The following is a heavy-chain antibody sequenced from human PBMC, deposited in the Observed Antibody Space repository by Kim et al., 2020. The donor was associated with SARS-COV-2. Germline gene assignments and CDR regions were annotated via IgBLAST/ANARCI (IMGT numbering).Heavy chain of an antibody. D-gene: IGHD6-19*01. CDR3: ARDGDLYSSGKDAFDI. Sequence: GGSLRLSFAASGFTFSSYCMTWVRQAPGKGLEWVANIKQDGNQKYYVDSVKGRFTISRDNAKNSLYLQMNSLRAEDTAVYYCARDGDLYSSGKDAFDIWGQGTLVTVSS. V-gene: IGHV3-7*01. J-gene: IGHJ3*02. CDR1: GFTFSSYC. CDR2: IKQDGNQK.